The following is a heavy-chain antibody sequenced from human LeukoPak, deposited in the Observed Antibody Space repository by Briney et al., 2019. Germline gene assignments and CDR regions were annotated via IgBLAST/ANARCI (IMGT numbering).Heavy chain of an antibody. CDR3: ARDGDGLIFPTDS. CDR1: GFTFRATW. V-gene: IGHV3-7*01. CDR2: IKQDGSEK. D-gene: IGHD2-21*01. J-gene: IGHJ4*02. Sequence: GGCLRLSCAAAGFTFRATWMSSVSQAAGEGMGWVADIKQDGSEKYSLDSVKGRFTISRDNAKNSLYLQMNSLRAEDTAVYYCARDGDGLIFPTDSWGQGTLVTVSS.